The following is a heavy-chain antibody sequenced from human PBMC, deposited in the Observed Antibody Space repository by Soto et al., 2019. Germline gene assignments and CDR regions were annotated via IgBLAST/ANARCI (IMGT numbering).Heavy chain of an antibody. CDR2: ISYDGSNK. CDR3: AREIGIVGAYFDY. D-gene: IGHD1-26*01. V-gene: IGHV3-30-3*01. Sequence: QVQLVESGGGVVQPGRSLRLSCAASGFTFSSYAMHWVRQAPGKGLEWVAVISYDGSNKYYADSVKGRFTISRDNSKNTRYLQMNSLTAEDTAVYYCAREIGIVGAYFDYWGQGTLVTFSS. J-gene: IGHJ4*02. CDR1: GFTFSSYA.